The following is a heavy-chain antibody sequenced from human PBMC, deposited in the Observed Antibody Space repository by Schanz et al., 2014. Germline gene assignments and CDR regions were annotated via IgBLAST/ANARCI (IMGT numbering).Heavy chain of an antibody. Sequence: EVQLLESGGGLVQPGGSLRLSCAASRFTFSSYAMSWVRQAPGKGLEWVSAISDSGDLTYYADSVKGRFTISRANAKYSLYLQMNSPTAEATAVYYCGKLPGATETPSHFDYWGQGTLVTVSS. CDR1: RFTFSSYA. CDR2: ISDSGDLT. D-gene: IGHD1-1*01. CDR3: GKLPGATETPSHFDY. V-gene: IGHV3-23*01. J-gene: IGHJ4*02.